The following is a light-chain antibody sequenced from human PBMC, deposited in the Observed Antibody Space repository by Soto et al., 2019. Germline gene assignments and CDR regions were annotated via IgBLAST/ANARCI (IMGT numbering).Light chain of an antibody. CDR2: GAS. CDR3: QQYGTSPFT. V-gene: IGKV3-20*01. J-gene: IGKJ3*01. CDR1: ERIRSNF. Sequence: VLTQSPGTLSLSPGKRATLSCRASERIRSNFLAWYQQRPGQAPRLLIYGASTRASGIPDRFSGSGSGTDFALTISRLEPEDFAVYYCQQYGTSPFTFGPGTTVEIK.